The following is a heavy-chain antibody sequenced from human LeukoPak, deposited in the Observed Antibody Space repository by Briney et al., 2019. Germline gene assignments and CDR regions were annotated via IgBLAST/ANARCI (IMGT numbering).Heavy chain of an antibody. Sequence: SGTLSLTCAVSGDSMSSSNWWSWVRPPPGKGLEWIGEIYHTGNTNYSPSLKGRVTISADKSKNQFSLNVTSVTAADTAVYYCVRGGGSEVCDYWGQGTLVTVSS. CDR1: GDSMSSSNW. J-gene: IGHJ4*02. D-gene: IGHD5-12*01. CDR3: VRGGGSEVCDY. V-gene: IGHV4-4*02. CDR2: IYHTGNT.